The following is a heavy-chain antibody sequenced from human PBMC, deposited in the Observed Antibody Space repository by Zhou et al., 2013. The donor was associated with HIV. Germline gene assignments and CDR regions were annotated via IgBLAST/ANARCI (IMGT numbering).Heavy chain of an antibody. V-gene: IGHV1-69*04. Sequence: QVQLVQSGAEVKKPGSSVKVSCKASGGTFSSYAISWVRQAPGQGLEWMGRIIPILGIANYAQKFQGRVTITADKSTSTAYMELSSLRSEDTAVYYCARIVGAAGGFDYWGQGTLVTVSS. CDR3: ARIVGAAGGFDY. CDR2: IIPILGIA. J-gene: IGHJ4*02. D-gene: IGHD1-26*01. CDR1: GGTFSSYA.